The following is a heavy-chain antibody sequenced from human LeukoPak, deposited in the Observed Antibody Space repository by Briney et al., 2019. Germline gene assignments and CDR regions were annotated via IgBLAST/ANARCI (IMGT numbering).Heavy chain of an antibody. V-gene: IGHV3-21*01. CDR2: ISSSSSYV. D-gene: IGHD2-2*02. J-gene: IGHJ4*02. Sequence: PGGSLRLSCAASGFTFSSYSMNWVRQAPGKGLEWVSSISSSSSYVYYADSVKGRFTISRDNSKNTLYLQMNSLRAEDTAVYYCAKPPTGLGYCSSTSCYTSDYWGQGTLVTVSS. CDR1: GFTFSSYS. CDR3: AKPPTGLGYCSSTSCYTSDY.